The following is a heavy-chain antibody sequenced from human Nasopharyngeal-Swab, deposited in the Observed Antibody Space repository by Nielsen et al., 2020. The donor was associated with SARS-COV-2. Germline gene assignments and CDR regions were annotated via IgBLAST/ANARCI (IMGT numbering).Heavy chain of an antibody. CDR3: ARDPDILIIAAHYYVMDV. V-gene: IGHV1-18*01. Sequence: WARQAPGQGLEWMGWISAYNGNTNYAQKLQGRVTMTTDTSTSTAYMELRSLRSDDTAVYYCARDPDILIIAAHYYVMDVWGQGTTVTVSS. J-gene: IGHJ6*02. CDR2: ISAYNGNT. D-gene: IGHD6-6*01.